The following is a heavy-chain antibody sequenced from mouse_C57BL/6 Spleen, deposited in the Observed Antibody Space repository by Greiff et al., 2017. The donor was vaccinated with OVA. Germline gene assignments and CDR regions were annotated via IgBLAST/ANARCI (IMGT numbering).Heavy chain of an antibody. Sequence: VQLQQPGAELVKPGASVKMSCKASGYTFTSYWITWVKQRPGQGLEWIGDIYPGSGSTNYNEKFKSKATLTVDTSSSTAYMQLSSLTSEDSAVYYCARGYYYGSSYAGGAMDYWGQGTSVTVSS. J-gene: IGHJ4*01. D-gene: IGHD1-1*01. CDR3: ARGYYYGSSYAGGAMDY. CDR1: GYTFTSYW. CDR2: IYPGSGST. V-gene: IGHV1-55*01.